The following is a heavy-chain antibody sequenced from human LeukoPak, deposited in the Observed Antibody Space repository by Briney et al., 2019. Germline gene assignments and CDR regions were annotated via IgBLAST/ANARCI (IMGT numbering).Heavy chain of an antibody. Sequence: PGGSLRLSCAASGFIFSNYFMSWVRQAPGKGLEWVSAISGSGGSTYYADSVKGRFTISRDNSKNTLYLQMNSLRAEDTAVYYCAKDPHLAGEPLYYFDYWGQGTLVTVSS. CDR2: ISGSGGST. V-gene: IGHV3-23*01. CDR3: AKDPHLAGEPLYYFDY. D-gene: IGHD1-14*01. CDR1: GFIFSNYF. J-gene: IGHJ4*02.